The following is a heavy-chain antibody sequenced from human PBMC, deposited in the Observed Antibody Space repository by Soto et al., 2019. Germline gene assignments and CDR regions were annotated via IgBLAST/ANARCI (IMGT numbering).Heavy chain of an antibody. J-gene: IGHJ3*02. D-gene: IGHD3-22*01. CDR3: ARGDPGITMIVWPAFDI. CDR2: IIPIFGTA. V-gene: IGHV1-69*12. CDR1: GGTFSSYA. Sequence: QVQLVQSGAEVKKPGSSVKVSCKASGGTFSSYAISWVRQAPGQGLEWMGGIIPIFGTANYAQKFQGRVTIPADESTRTAYMELSSLRSEDTAVYYWARGDPGITMIVWPAFDIWGQGTIVTVSS.